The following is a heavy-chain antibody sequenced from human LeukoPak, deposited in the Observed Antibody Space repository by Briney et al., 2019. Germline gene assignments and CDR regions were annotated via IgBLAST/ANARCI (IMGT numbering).Heavy chain of an antibody. J-gene: IGHJ5*02. V-gene: IGHV3-66*01. CDR3: AAREGFLEPHWFDP. CDR2: IYSGGGT. CDR1: GFTVTSNY. D-gene: IGHD3-3*01. Sequence: GGSLRLSCAVSGFTVTSNYVTWVRQAPGKGLEWVSVIYSGGGTYYADSVKGRFTISRDNSKNTLYLQMNSLRAEDTAVYYCAAREGFLEPHWFDPWGQGTLVTVSS.